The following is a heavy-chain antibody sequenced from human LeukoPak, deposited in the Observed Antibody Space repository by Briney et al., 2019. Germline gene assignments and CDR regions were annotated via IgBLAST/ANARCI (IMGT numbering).Heavy chain of an antibody. CDR1: GFTFSSYS. Sequence: GGSLRLSCAASGFTFSSYSMNWVRKAPGKGLEWVSSISSSSSYIYYADSVKGRFTIPRDNAKNSLYLQMNSLRAEDTAVYYCARDCSSTSCYATFDYWGQGTLVTVSS. J-gene: IGHJ4*02. CDR3: ARDCSSTSCYATFDY. D-gene: IGHD2-2*01. V-gene: IGHV3-21*01. CDR2: ISSSSSYI.